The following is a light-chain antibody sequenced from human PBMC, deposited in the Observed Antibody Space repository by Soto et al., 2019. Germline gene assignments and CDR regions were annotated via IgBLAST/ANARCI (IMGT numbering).Light chain of an antibody. V-gene: IGKV3-15*01. CDR2: GAF. Sequence: EIVMTQSPATLSVSPGERATLSCRASQSVKINLAWYQQKPGQAPRLLLYGAFTRATGIPARFSGSGSVTDFTLTISNLQSEDFAVYYCQQYNNWPPITVGQGTRLEIK. CDR3: QQYNNWPPIT. CDR1: QSVKIN. J-gene: IGKJ5*01.